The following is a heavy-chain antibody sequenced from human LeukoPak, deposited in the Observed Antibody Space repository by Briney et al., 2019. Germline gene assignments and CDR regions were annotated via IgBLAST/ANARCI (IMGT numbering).Heavy chain of an antibody. V-gene: IGHV4-30-2*01. CDR2: IYHSGST. J-gene: IGHJ4*02. CDR1: GGSISSGGYS. D-gene: IGHD6-13*01. CDR3: AREGYSSSWYYFDY. Sequence: SQTLSLTCAVSGGSISSGGYSWSWIRQPPGKGLEWIGYIYHSGSTNYNSSLKSRVTISVDTSKNQFSLKLSSVTAADTAVYYCAREGYSSSWYYFDYWGQGTLVTVSS.